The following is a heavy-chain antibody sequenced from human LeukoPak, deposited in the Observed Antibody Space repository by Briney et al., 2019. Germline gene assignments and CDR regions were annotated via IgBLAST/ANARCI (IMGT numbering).Heavy chain of an antibody. CDR3: ARGGYDILTGYLDDAFDI. V-gene: IGHV3-33*01. CDR2: IWYDGSNK. Sequence: GGSLRLSCAASGFTFSSYGMHWVRQAPGKGLEWVAVIWYDGSNKYYADSVKGRFTISRDNSKNTLYLQMNSLRAEDTAVYYCARGGYDILTGYLDDAFDIWGQGTMVTVSS. J-gene: IGHJ3*02. D-gene: IGHD3-9*01. CDR1: GFTFSSYG.